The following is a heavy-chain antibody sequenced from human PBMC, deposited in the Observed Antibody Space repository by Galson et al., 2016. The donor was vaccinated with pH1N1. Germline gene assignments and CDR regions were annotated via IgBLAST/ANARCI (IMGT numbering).Heavy chain of an antibody. Sequence: IRQPPGKGLEWIGNIHYSGFTHYNSSLQSRVTISVDTSENQFSLRLSSVTAADTAVYYCASLVRGSYPDPLYYFDFWGLGTLVTVSS. CDR3: ASLVRGSYPDPLYYFDF. CDR2: IHYSGFT. V-gene: IGHV4-39*01. D-gene: IGHD1-26*01. J-gene: IGHJ4*02.